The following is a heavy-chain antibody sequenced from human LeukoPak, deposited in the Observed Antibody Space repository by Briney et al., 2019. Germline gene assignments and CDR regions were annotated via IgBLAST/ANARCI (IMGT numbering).Heavy chain of an antibody. J-gene: IGHJ3*01. D-gene: IGHD3-22*01. V-gene: IGHV4-59*01. CDR1: GSSLSSSY. CDR2: IYYNGNT. CDR3: VRGNYDNRGYSNAFDF. Sequence: SGTLSLTCTVSGSSLSSSYWSWVRQPPGKRLEWTGFIYYNGNTNSNPSLKSRVTISADTSKNQFSLKLTSVTAADTAVYYCVRGNYDNRGYSNAFDFWGQGAMVTVSS.